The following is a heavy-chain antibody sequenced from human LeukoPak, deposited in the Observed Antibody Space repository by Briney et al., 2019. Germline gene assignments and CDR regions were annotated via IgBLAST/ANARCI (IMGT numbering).Heavy chain of an antibody. J-gene: IGHJ5*02. Sequence: PSETLSLTCTVSGGSVSSGSYYWSWIRQPPGKGLEWIGYIYYSGSTNYNPSLKSRVTISVDTSKNQFSLKLSSVTAADTAVYYCARDGAAAGIRGFDPWGQGTPVTVSS. CDR2: IYYSGST. CDR1: GGSVSSGSYY. CDR3: ARDGAAAGIRGFDP. D-gene: IGHD6-13*01. V-gene: IGHV4-61*01.